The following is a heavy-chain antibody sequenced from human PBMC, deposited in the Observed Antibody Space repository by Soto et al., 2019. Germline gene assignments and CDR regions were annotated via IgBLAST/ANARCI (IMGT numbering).Heavy chain of an antibody. V-gene: IGHV4-39*01. CDR1: GGFVTNINYF. D-gene: IGHD3-22*01. CDR3: ARHEYVSSSYDLLDV. Sequence: SLTCSVSGGFVTNINYFWAWIRQSPGKGLEWIANIYYTGTTFYNPALRSRVSMTIDASKNRFSLNLSSVTASDTALYYCARHEYVSSSYDLLDVWGRGTMVTVSS. CDR2: IYYTGTT. J-gene: IGHJ3*01.